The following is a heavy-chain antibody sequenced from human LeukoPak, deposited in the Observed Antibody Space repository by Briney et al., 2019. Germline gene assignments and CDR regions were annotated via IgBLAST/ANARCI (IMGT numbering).Heavy chain of an antibody. V-gene: IGHV3-9*01. D-gene: IGHD3-3*01. Sequence: QSGGSLRLSCAASGFTFDDYAMHWVRQAPGKGLEWVSGISWNSGSIGYADSVKGRFTISRDNAKNSLYLQMNSLGAEDTALYYCAKGTYYDFWSGYLDYWGQGTLVTVSS. J-gene: IGHJ4*02. CDR2: ISWNSGSI. CDR1: GFTFDDYA. CDR3: AKGTYYDFWSGYLDY.